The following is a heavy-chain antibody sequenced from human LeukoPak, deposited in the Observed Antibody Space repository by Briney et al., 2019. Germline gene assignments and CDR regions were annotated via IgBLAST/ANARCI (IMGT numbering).Heavy chain of an antibody. Sequence: GGSLRLSCAASGFTFNNYIMNWVRQAPGKGLEWVSSISSSSDYIYYADSVKGRFTISRDNAKNSLYLQMNSLRVEDTAVYYCARERGTGQAFDIWGQGTMVTVSS. CDR3: ARERGTGQAFDI. CDR1: GFTFNNYI. CDR2: ISSSSDYI. D-gene: IGHD1-1*01. V-gene: IGHV3-21*01. J-gene: IGHJ3*02.